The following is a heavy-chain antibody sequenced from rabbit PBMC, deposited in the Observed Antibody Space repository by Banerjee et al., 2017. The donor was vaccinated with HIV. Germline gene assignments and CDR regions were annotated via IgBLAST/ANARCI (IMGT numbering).Heavy chain of an antibody. CDR3: ARDLDGVIGWNFGL. CDR1: GFTLSNYW. Sequence: QSLEESGGDLVNPGASLTLTCKASGFTLSNYWICWGRQAPGKGLEWIACIYTGDGNTHYASWAKGRFTISRTSSTTVALQMTSLTAADTATYFCARDLDGVIGWNFGLWGQGTLVTVS. D-gene: IGHD1-1*01. CDR2: IYTGDGNT. J-gene: IGHJ4*01. V-gene: IGHV1S40*01.